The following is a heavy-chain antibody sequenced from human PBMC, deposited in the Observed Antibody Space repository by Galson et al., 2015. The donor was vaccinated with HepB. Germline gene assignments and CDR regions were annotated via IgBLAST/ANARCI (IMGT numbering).Heavy chain of an antibody. D-gene: IGHD5-12*01. CDR2: INVGNGNT. CDR1: GYTFPRHA. Sequence: SVKVSCKASGYTFPRHAIHWVRQAPGQRLEWMGWINVGNGNTKYSPKFQGRITVTRDISASTAYMELSSLRTEDTAVYYCAREGATGYPSDTFDIWGQGTMVTVSS. J-gene: IGHJ3*02. V-gene: IGHV1-3*01. CDR3: AREGATGYPSDTFDI.